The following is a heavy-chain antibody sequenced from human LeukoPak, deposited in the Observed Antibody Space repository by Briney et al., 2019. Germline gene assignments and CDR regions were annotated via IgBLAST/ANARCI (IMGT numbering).Heavy chain of an antibody. J-gene: IGHJ1*01. V-gene: IGHV1-8*01. Sequence: ASVKVSCKASGYTFTSYDINWVRQATGQGLEWMGWMNPNSGNTGYAQKFQGRVTMTRNTSISTAYMELRSLRFDDTAMYYCAKDDDWGRYKHWGQGTLVTVSS. CDR3: AKDDDWGRYKH. D-gene: IGHD3-16*01. CDR2: MNPNSGNT. CDR1: GYTFTSYD.